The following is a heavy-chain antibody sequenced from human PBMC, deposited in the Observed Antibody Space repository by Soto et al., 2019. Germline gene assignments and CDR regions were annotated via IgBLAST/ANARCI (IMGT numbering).Heavy chain of an antibody. CDR2: IIPIFGTA. V-gene: IGHV1-69*05. D-gene: IGHD3-3*01. Sequence: ASVKVSCKASGGTFSSYAISWVRQAPGQGLEWMGGIIPIFGTANYAQKLQGRVTMTTDTSTSTAYMELRSLRSDDTAVYYCARDVEIYDFWSGYYSDYWGQGTLVTVSS. CDR1: GGTFSSYA. J-gene: IGHJ4*02. CDR3: ARDVEIYDFWSGYYSDY.